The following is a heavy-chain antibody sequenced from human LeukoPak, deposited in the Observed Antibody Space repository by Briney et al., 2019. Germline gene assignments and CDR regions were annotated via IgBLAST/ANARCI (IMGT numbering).Heavy chain of an antibody. CDR3: AKGTVYCSSTSCYTAYDYYYMDV. V-gene: IGHV1-69*13. CDR2: IIPIFGTA. J-gene: IGHJ6*03. CDR1: GGTFSSYA. D-gene: IGHD2-2*02. Sequence: SVKVSCKASGGTFSSYAISWVRQAPGQGLEWMGGIIPIFGTANYAQKFQGRVTITADESTSTAYMELSSLRSEDTAVYYCAKGTVYCSSTSCYTAYDYYYMDVWGKGTTVTVSS.